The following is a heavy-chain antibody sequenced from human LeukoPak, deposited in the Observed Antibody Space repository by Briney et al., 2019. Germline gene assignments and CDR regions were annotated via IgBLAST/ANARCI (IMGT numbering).Heavy chain of an antibody. CDR1: GFTFSSYS. V-gene: IGHV3-74*01. Sequence: GGSLRLSCAASGFTFSSYSMNWVRQAPGKGLVWVSRINSDGSSTSYADSVRGRFTFSRDNAKNTLYLQMNSLRAEDTAVYYCARNTAENAFDIWGQGTMVTVSS. J-gene: IGHJ3*02. CDR3: ARNTAENAFDI. D-gene: IGHD1-14*01. CDR2: INSDGSST.